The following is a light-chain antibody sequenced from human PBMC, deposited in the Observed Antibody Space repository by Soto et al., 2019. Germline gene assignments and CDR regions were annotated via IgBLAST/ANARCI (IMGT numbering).Light chain of an antibody. CDR3: QSTDSTITSVG. V-gene: IGLV3-25*03. CDR1: ALPKQY. J-gene: IGLJ2*01. Sequence: SSELTQPPSVSVSPGQTARITCSGDALPKQYGYWYQQKPGQAPVLVIYNDSERPSGIPERFSGSSSGTIVTLTISGVQAEDEGDYYCQSTDSTITSVGFGGGTKLTVL. CDR2: NDS.